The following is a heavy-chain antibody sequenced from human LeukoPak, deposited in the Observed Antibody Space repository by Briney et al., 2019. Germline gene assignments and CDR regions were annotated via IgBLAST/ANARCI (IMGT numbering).Heavy chain of an antibody. CDR1: GYTFTSYG. Sequence: ASVKVSCKASGYTFTSYGISWVRQAPGQGLEWMGWISAYNGNTNYAQKLQGRVTMTTDTSTSTAYMELRSLSSDDTAVYYCARDLGGRDIVVVVAAADAFDIWGQGTMVTVSS. CDR3: ARDLGGRDIVVVVAAADAFDI. D-gene: IGHD2-15*01. CDR2: ISAYNGNT. V-gene: IGHV1-18*01. J-gene: IGHJ3*02.